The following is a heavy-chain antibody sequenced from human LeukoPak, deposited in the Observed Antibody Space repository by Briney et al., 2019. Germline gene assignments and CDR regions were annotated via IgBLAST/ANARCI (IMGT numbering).Heavy chain of an antibody. J-gene: IGHJ4*02. CDR3: ARKTRAISAPDY. CDR1: VSTFTGYY. D-gene: IGHD6-13*01. CDR2: INPNSGAT. V-gene: IGHV1-2*02. Sequence: ASVKVSCKASVSTFTGYYMHWVRQAPGPGLEWMGWINPNSGATHYSQKFQGRVTLTRDTSISTAYMELRSLRSDDTAIYYCARKTRAISAPDYWGQGTLVTVSS.